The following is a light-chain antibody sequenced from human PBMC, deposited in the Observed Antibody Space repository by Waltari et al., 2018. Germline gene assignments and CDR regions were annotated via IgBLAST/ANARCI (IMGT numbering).Light chain of an antibody. CDR2: EVS. CDR1: SSDIGFYNR. Sequence: QSAPTQPPSVSGSPGQSVTISCTGTSSDIGFYNRVAWYQQPPGTAPKLIIFEVSNRPSGFPDRFSGSKAGNTASLTISGLQAEDEADYYCSSYASGSTYVFGTGTRVTVL. CDR3: SSYASGSTYV. J-gene: IGLJ1*01. V-gene: IGLV2-18*02.